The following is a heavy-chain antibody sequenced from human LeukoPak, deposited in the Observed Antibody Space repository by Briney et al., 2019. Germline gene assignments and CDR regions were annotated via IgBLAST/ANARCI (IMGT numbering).Heavy chain of an antibody. CDR2: VSYDGGSQ. CDR1: GFNFRTYG. J-gene: IGHJ4*02. Sequence: GKSLRLSCAASGFNFRTYGMHWVRQAPGKGLEWVAIVSYDGGSQYYGDSVKGRFIISRDNSKNTVYLQMNGLKTEDTTSYYCVKGMREGYYGSGSYFSAFDNWGQGTVVTVHS. V-gene: IGHV3-30*18. D-gene: IGHD3-10*01. CDR3: VKGMREGYYGSGSYFSAFDN.